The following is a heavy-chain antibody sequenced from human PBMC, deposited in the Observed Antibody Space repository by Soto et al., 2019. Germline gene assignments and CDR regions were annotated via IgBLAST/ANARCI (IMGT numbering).Heavy chain of an antibody. V-gene: IGHV1-18*01. CDR2: ISGYNGNT. J-gene: IGHJ4*02. Sequence: AQLVQSGAEVKKPGASVKVSCQASGYTFSNYGFSWVRQAPGQGLEWMGWISGYNGNTNYAERLQGRVTMTTDTSTSTAYMELKSLRYDDTAVYYCAREGQLGYWGQGTPVTVSS. CDR1: GYTFSNYG. D-gene: IGHD6-6*01. CDR3: AREGQLGY.